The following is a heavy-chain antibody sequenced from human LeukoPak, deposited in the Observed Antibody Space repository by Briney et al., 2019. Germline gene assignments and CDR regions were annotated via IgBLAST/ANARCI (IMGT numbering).Heavy chain of an antibody. J-gene: IGHJ4*02. CDR1: GFTFSSYG. CDR2: ISVSGDKT. CDR3: ARLNWDRGSFDY. D-gene: IGHD1-14*01. V-gene: IGHV3-23*01. Sequence: PGGSLRLSCAASGFTFSSYGMTWVRQAPGKGLEWVSDISVSGDKTNYPDSVKGRFTISRDNSKNMLYLQMKSLSAEDTAIYYCARLNWDRGSFDYWGQGSLVTVSS.